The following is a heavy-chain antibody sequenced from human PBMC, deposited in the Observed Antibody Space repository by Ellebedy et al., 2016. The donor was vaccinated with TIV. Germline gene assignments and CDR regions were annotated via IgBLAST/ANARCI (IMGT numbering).Heavy chain of an antibody. D-gene: IGHD3-22*01. V-gene: IGHV3-23*01. J-gene: IGHJ4*02. CDR2: ISGSGVTT. CDR3: AKGSSSHYGRFDY. Sequence: GESLKISXAASGFTFSSYTMSWVRQAPGKGLEWVSAISGSGVTTYYADSVKGRFTISRDNSQNTLYLQMNSLRAEDTAVYYCAKGSSSHYGRFDYWGQGTLVTVS. CDR1: GFTFSSYT.